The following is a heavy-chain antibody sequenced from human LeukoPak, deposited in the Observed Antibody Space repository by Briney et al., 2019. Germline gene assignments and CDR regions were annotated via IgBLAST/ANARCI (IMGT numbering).Heavy chain of an antibody. D-gene: IGHD1-26*01. V-gene: IGHV4-39*07. Sequence: SETLSLTCTVSGGSISSSSYYWGWIRQPPGKGLEWIGSIYYSGSTYYNPSLKSRVTISVDTSKNQFSLKLSSVTAADTAVYYCARSLSGSVDYWGQGTLVTVSS. CDR2: IYYSGST. CDR3: ARSLSGSVDY. J-gene: IGHJ4*02. CDR1: GGSISSSSYY.